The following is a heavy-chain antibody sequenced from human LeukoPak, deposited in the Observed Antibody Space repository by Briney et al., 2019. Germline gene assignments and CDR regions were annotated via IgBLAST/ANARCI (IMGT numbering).Heavy chain of an antibody. J-gene: IGHJ4*02. D-gene: IGHD4-17*01. V-gene: IGHV4-4*07. CDR2: IYTRGST. CDR3: ARQFNGDYVFDS. CDR1: GGSISSYD. Sequence: SETLSLTCAVSGGSISSYDWSWIRQPAGKRLEWIGRIYTRGSTNYNPSLKSRVIMSVDTSKNQFSLKLSSVTAADTAVYYCARQFNGDYVFDSWGQGTLVTVSS.